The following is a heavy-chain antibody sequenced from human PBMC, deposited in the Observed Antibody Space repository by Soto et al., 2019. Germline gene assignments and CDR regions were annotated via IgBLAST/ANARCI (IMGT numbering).Heavy chain of an antibody. D-gene: IGHD2-2*01. J-gene: IGHJ5*02. CDR3: ERVRGHQLLGWFDP. CDR1: GGSISSGGYY. V-gene: IGHV4-31*03. Sequence: QVQLQESGPGLVKPSQTLSLTCTVSGGSISSGGYYWSWIRQHPGKGLEWIGYIYHSGTTYYNPSLKSRVPRSVDTSKNQSSLKLTSVTAADTAVYYCERVRGHQLLGWFDPWGQGTLVTVSS. CDR2: IYHSGTT.